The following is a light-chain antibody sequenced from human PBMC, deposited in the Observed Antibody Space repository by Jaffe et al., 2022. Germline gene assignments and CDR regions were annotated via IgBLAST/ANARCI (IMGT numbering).Light chain of an antibody. V-gene: IGKV4-1*01. CDR1: QSVLYSSNNKNY. CDR2: WAS. Sequence: DIVMTQSPDSLAVSLGERATINCRSSQSVLYSSNNKNYLAWYQQKPGQPPKLLIYWASTRESGVPDRFSGSGSGTDFTLTIRSLQAADVAVYYCQQYYDIPWTFGQGTKVEIK. CDR3: QQYYDIPWT. J-gene: IGKJ1*01.